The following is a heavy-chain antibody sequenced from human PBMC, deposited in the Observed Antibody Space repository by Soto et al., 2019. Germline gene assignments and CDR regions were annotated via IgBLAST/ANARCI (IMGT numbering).Heavy chain of an antibody. CDR1: GFTFSSYG. J-gene: IGHJ4*02. V-gene: IGHV3-33*01. CDR2: IWYDGSNK. D-gene: IGHD6-6*01. CDR3: ARPRMGIAARPQLDY. Sequence: GGSLRLSCAASGFTFSSYGMHWFRQAPGKGLEWVAVIWYDGSNKYYADSVKGRFTISRDNSKNTLYLQMNSLRAEDTAVYYCARPRMGIAARPQLDYWGQGTLVTVSS.